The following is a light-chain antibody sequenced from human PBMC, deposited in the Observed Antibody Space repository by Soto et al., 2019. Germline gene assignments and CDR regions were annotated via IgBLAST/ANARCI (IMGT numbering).Light chain of an antibody. Sequence: DIQMTQSPSSVSALIGDRVTITCRASQGVGSHVNWYQQKPGKAPNLLIHGASNLQSGVPSTFSGSGSGTDFTLTISSLQPEYFATYYCQQNYRAPLTFGGGTKVEIK. V-gene: IGKV1-39*01. CDR1: QGVGSH. J-gene: IGKJ4*01. CDR2: GAS. CDR3: QQNYRAPLT.